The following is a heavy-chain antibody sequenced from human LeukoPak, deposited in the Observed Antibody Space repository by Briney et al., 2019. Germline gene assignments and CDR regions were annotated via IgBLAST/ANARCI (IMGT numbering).Heavy chain of an antibody. D-gene: IGHD3-9*01. CDR1: GGSISSYY. CDR3: ARTITYYDILTGYYTPYNWFDP. J-gene: IGHJ5*02. CDR2: IYYSGST. V-gene: IGHV4-59*01. Sequence: PSETLSLTCTVSGGSISSYYWSWIRQPPGKGLEWIGYIYYSGSTNYNTSLKSRVTISVDTSKNQFSLKLSSVTAADTAVYYCARTITYYDILTGYYTPYNWFDPWGQGTLVTVSS.